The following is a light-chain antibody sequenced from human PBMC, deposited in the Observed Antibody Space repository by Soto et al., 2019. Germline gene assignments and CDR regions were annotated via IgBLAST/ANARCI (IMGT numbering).Light chain of an antibody. CDR1: SSDVGGYNY. Sequence: QSALTQPASVSGSPGQSITISCTGTSSDVGGYNYVSWYQQHPGKAPKLIIYEVSNRPSGVSNRFSGSKSGNTASLTVSGLQAEDEADYYCSSYAGTNNVFGTGTKLTVL. J-gene: IGLJ1*01. V-gene: IGLV2-14*01. CDR3: SSYAGTNNV. CDR2: EVS.